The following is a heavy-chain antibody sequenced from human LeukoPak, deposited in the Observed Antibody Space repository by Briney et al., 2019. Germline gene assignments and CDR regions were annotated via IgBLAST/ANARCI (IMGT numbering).Heavy chain of an antibody. CDR1: GYSFTSYW. D-gene: IGHD2-8*02. J-gene: IGHJ6*03. V-gene: IGHV5-51*01. CDR3: ARSSGAPGYYYYYMDV. CDR2: IYPGDSDT. Sequence: GESLKISCKGSGYSFTSYWFGWVRQMPGKGLEWMGIIYPGDSDTRYSPSCQGQVTISADKSISTAYLQWSSLKASDTAMYYCARSSGAPGYYYYYMDVWGKGTTVTVSS.